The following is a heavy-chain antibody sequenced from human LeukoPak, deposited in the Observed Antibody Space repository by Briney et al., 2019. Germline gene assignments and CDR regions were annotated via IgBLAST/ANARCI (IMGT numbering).Heavy chain of an antibody. V-gene: IGHV1-18*01. D-gene: IGHD3-9*01. CDR1: GYIFKNYG. CDR2: ISGYNGKA. Sequence: ASVKVSCTTSGYIFKNYGINWVRQAPGQGLEWMGWISGYNGKAKYTRKFQGRVTMTTDTSTNTVYMELRSLRSDDTAVYYCARDAFDFLTGQYSGPGGDYWGQGTLVTVSS. CDR3: ARDAFDFLTGQYSGPGGDY. J-gene: IGHJ4*02.